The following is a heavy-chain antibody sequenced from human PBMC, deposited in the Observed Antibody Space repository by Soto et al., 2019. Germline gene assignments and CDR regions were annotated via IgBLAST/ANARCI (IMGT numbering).Heavy chain of an antibody. V-gene: IGHV3-48*01. CDR2: ISSSSSTI. J-gene: IGHJ6*02. D-gene: IGHD5-12*01. CDR3: ARDSNIVATIYYYYGMGV. CDR1: GFTFSSYS. Sequence: GGSLRLSCAASGFTFSSYSMNWVRQAPWKGLEWVSYISSSSSTIYYADSVKGRFTISRDNAKNSLYLQMNSLRAEDTAVYYCARDSNIVATIYYYYGMGVWGQGTTVTVSS.